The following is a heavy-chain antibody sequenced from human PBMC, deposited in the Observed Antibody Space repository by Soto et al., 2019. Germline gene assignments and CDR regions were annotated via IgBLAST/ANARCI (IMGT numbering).Heavy chain of an antibody. Sequence: SETLSLTCAVSGGSISSSNWWSWVRQPPGKGLEWIGEIYHSGSTNYNPSLKSRVTISVDKSKNQFSLKLSSVTAADTAVYYCARTVSSDSPSLRYWGQGTLVTVSS. J-gene: IGHJ4*02. CDR3: ARTVSSDSPSLRY. V-gene: IGHV4-4*02. CDR2: IYHSGST. CDR1: GGSISSSNW. D-gene: IGHD2-21*02.